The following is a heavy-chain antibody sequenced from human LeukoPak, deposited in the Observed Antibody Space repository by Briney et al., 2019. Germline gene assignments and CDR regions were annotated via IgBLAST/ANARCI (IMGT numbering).Heavy chain of an antibody. J-gene: IGHJ4*02. CDR2: ISSSDSTI. CDR1: GFTFSDYY. CDR3: AREFNYFGSGIFDY. V-gene: IGHV3-11*01. Sequence: PGGSLRLSCAASGFTFSDYYMSWIRQAPGKGLEWVSYISSSDSTIYYADSMKGRFTISRDNAKNSLYLQMNSLRAEDTAVYYCAREFNYFGSGIFDYWGQGTLVTVSS. D-gene: IGHD3-10*01.